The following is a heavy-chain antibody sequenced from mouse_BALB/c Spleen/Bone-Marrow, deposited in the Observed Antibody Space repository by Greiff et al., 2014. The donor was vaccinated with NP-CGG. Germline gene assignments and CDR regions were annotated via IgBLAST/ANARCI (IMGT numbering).Heavy chain of an antibody. CDR2: IDPANGNT. D-gene: IGHD1-3*01. J-gene: IGHJ1*01. CDR3: ARQEFAIYWYFDV. Sequence: EVKLVESGAELVKPGASVKLSCSASGFNINDTYMHWVKQRPEQGLEWIGRIDPANGNTKYDPKFQDKATITADTSSNTVDLQLSSLTFEDTAVYYWARQEFAIYWYFDVWGAGTTVTVSS. CDR1: GFNINDTY. V-gene: IGHV14-3*02.